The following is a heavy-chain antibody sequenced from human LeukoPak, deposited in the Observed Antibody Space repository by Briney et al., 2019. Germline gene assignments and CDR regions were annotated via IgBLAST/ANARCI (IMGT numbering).Heavy chain of an antibody. CDR1: GVSISGFY. CDR3: ARRAYDYASGSYFDYFDY. CDR2: IYYSGST. V-gene: IGHV4-59*08. Sequence: PSETPSLTCTVSGVSISGFYWSWVRQPPGKGLECIGYIYYSGSTNYNPSLNSRVTLSVDSSKNQFSLMLSSVTAADTAVYYCARRAYDYASGSYFDYFDYWGQGTLVTVSS. D-gene: IGHD3-10*01. J-gene: IGHJ4*02.